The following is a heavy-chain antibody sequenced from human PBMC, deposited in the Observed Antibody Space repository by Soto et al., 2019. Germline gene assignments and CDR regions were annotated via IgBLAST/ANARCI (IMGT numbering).Heavy chain of an antibody. D-gene: IGHD6-19*01. V-gene: IGHV3-48*03. CDR2: ISASGSNI. CDR3: ARGYSSGWSRGGYFDY. Sequence: EVQLVESGGGLVQPGGSLRLSCAASGFTFSSYDINWVRQAPGKGLEWLSYISASGSNIYYADSVRGRFTISRDNAKNSLYLQRNSLRAEDTAVYYCARGYSSGWSRGGYFDYWGQGTLVTVSS. J-gene: IGHJ4*02. CDR1: GFTFSSYD.